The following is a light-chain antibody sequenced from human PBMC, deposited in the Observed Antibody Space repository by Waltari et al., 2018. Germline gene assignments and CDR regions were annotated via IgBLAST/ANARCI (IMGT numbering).Light chain of an antibody. J-gene: IGKJ4*01. CDR2: STY. CDR1: QTVSTIA. Sequence: EIVLTQSPGTLSLSPGDRATLSCRASQTVSTIALSWYQQKPGQAPRVLIYSTYNRATGIPDRFSGSGSGTYFTLTINRLAPEDFAMYYCQQYDGIVVTFGGGTKVEI. V-gene: IGKV3-20*01. CDR3: QQYDGIVVT.